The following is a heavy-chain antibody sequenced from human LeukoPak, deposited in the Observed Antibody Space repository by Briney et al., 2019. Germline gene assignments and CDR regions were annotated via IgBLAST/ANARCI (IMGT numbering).Heavy chain of an antibody. V-gene: IGHV3-53*01. J-gene: IGHJ6*02. CDR3: ARDLGASYYYSMDV. Sequence: PGGSLRLSCAASGFTVSSNYMSWVRQAPGKGLQWVSIIYSGGSTYYADSVKGRLTISRDNSKNTLYLQMNSLRAEDTAVYYCARDLGASYYYSMDVWGQGTTVTVSS. CDR2: IYSGGST. CDR1: GFTVSSNY. D-gene: IGHD4-17*01.